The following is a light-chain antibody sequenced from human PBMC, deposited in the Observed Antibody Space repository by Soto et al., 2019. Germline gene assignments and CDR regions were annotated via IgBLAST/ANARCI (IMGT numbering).Light chain of an antibody. CDR1: SSGVGTYDL. Sequence: QSALTQPASVSGSPGQSITISCTGLSSGVGTYDLVSWYQHHPGKAPKLILSEVSARPSGISNRFSGSKSGDTASLTISGLQSEDEADYFCCAYIGSSSWVFGGGTKLTVL. V-gene: IGLV2-23*02. CDR3: CAYIGSSSWV. J-gene: IGLJ3*02. CDR2: EVS.